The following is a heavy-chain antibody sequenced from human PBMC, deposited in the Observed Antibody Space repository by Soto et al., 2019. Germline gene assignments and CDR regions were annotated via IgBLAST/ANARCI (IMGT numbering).Heavy chain of an antibody. CDR3: ARVSSSSGYCPPDY. J-gene: IGHJ4*02. V-gene: IGHV1-3*01. CDR1: GYTFASYA. D-gene: IGHD3-22*01. Sequence: ASVKVSCKASGYTFASYAMHWVRQAPGQRLECMGWINAGNGNTKYSQKFQGRVTITRDTSASTVYMELSSLRSEDTAVYYCARVSSSSGYCPPDYWGQGTLVTVSS. CDR2: INAGNGNT.